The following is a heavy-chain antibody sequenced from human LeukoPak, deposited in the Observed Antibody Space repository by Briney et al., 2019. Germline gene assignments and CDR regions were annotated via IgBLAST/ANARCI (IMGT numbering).Heavy chain of an antibody. D-gene: IGHD1-1*01. CDR1: GGSFSGYY. CDR2: INHSGST. J-gene: IGHJ6*03. CDR3: ARGCRDLTTGTTYYYYYMDV. V-gene: IGHV4-34*01. Sequence: TSETLSLTCAVYGGSFSGYYWSWIRQPPGKGLEWLGEINHSGSTNYNPSLKSRVTISVDTSKNQFSLKLSSVTAADTAVYYCARGCRDLTTGTTYYYYYMDVWGKGTTVTISS.